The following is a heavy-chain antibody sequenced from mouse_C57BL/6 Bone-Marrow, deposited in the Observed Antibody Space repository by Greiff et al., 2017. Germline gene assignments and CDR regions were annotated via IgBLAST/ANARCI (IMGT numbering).Heavy chain of an antibody. V-gene: IGHV1-69*01. CDR3: ARLFTTVVSPYWYFDV. D-gene: IGHD1-1*01. J-gene: IGHJ1*03. Sequence: QVQLQQPGAELVMPGASVKLSCKASGYTFTSYWMHWVKQRPGQGLEWIGEIDPSDSYTNYNQKFKGKSTLTVDKSSSTAYMQLSSLTSGDSAVYDCARLFTTVVSPYWYFDVWGTGTTVTVAS. CDR2: IDPSDSYT. CDR1: GYTFTSYW.